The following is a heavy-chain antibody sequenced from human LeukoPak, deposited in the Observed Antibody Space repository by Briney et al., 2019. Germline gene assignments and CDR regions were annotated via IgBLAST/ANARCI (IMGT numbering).Heavy chain of an antibody. Sequence: PGGSLRLSCAASGFTFSSYAMSWVRQAPGKGLEWVSAISGSGGSTYYADSVKGRFTISRDNSKNTLYLQMNSLRSEDTAVYYCARAVTGTTGNFDYWGQGTLVTVSS. J-gene: IGHJ4*02. CDR3: ARAVTGTTGNFDY. V-gene: IGHV3-23*01. CDR2: ISGSGGST. D-gene: IGHD1-20*01. CDR1: GFTFSSYA.